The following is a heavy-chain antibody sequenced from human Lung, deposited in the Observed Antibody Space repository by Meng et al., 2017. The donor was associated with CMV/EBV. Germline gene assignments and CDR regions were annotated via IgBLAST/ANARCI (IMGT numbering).Heavy chain of an antibody. CDR3: ARDLVSYDFWSGYSALKGNYYGMDV. CDR2: ISSSGSTI. Sequence: SCAASGFTFSSYEMNXVRQAPGKGLEWVSYISSSGSTIYYADSVKGRFTISRDNAKNSLYLQMNSLRAEDTAVYYCARDLVSYDFWSGYSALKGNYYGMDVWXQGTTVTVSS. CDR1: GFTFSSYE. D-gene: IGHD3-3*01. J-gene: IGHJ6*02. V-gene: IGHV3-48*03.